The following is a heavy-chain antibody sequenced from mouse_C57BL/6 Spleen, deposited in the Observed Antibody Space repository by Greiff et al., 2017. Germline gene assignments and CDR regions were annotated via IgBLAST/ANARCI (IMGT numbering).Heavy chain of an antibody. D-gene: IGHD4-1*01. J-gene: IGHJ2*01. Sequence: QVQLKQSGPGLVQPSQSLSITCTVSGFSLTSYGVHWVRQSPGKGLEWLGVIWSGGSTDYNAAFISRLSISKDKSKSQVFFKMNRLQADDTAIYYCARMGLTGPYFDYWGQGTTLTVSS. CDR3: ARMGLTGPYFDY. CDR1: GFSLTSYG. CDR2: IWSGGST. V-gene: IGHV2-2*01.